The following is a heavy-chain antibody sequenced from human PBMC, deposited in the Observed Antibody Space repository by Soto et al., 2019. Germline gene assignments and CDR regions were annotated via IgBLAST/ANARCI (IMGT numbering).Heavy chain of an antibody. Sequence: PGGSLRLSCAASGFTFSSYAMHWVRQAPGKGLEYVSAISSNGGSTYYANSVKGRFTISRDNSKNTLYLQMGSLRAEDMAVYYFGIRDGSGGSYYRTSAFDIWGQGTMVTVSS. J-gene: IGHJ3*02. V-gene: IGHV3-64*01. CDR2: ISSNGGST. CDR3: GIRDGSGGSYYRTSAFDI. CDR1: GFTFSSYA. D-gene: IGHD2-15*01.